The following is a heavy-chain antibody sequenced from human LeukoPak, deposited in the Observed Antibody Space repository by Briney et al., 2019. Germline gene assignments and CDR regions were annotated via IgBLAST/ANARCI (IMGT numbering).Heavy chain of an antibody. D-gene: IGHD3-22*01. CDR3: ARDRVSGDSSGYYFDAFDI. CDR2: ISSSSSYI. CDR1: GFTFSSYS. J-gene: IGHJ3*02. Sequence: PGGSLRLSCAASGFTFSSYSMNWVRQAPGKGLEWVSSISSSSSYIYYADSVKGRFTISRDNAKNSLYLQMNSLRAEDTAVYYCARDRVSGDSSGYYFDAFDIWGQGTMVTVSS. V-gene: IGHV3-21*01.